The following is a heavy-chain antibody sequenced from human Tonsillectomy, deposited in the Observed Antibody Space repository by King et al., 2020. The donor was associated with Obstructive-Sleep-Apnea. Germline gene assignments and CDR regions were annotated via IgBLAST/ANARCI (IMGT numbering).Heavy chain of an antibody. V-gene: IGHV4-34*01. Sequence: VQLPQWGAGLLKPSETLSLTCAVYGGSFSGYYWSWIRQPPGKGLEWIGEINHSGSTNYNPSLKSRVTISVDTSKNQFSLKLSSVTAAGTAVYYCAIKSSWYRFGYYYGMDVWGQGTTVTVSS. CDR3: AIKSSWYRFGYYYGMDV. CDR1: GGSFSGYY. CDR2: INHSGST. J-gene: IGHJ6*02. D-gene: IGHD6-13*01.